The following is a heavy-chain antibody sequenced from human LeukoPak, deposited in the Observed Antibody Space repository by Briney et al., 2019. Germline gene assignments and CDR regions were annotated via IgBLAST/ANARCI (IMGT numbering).Heavy chain of an antibody. D-gene: IGHD2-15*01. CDR3: VKAPLGSCRGALCYHLDV. J-gene: IGHJ6*03. CDR1: GFTFSSHG. V-gene: IGHV3-30*02. CDR2: IRNDGSNI. Sequence: GGSLRLSCAASGFTFSSHGMHWVRQAPGKGLEWVAYIRNDGSNIHYGDSVKGRFTISRDNSRTTLSLQMNNLRVEDTAVYYCVKAPLGSCRGALCYHLDVWGKGTTVTVSS.